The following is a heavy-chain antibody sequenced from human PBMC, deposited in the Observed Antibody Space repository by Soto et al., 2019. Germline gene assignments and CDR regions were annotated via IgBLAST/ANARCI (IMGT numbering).Heavy chain of an antibody. Sequence: GGSLRLSCAVSGFTFSSYAMHWVRQAPGKGLEWVAVISYDGSNKYYADSVKGRFTISRDNSKNTLYLQMNSLRAEDTAVYYCARPSDYDFWSGYYSYFDYWGQGTLVTVSS. CDR2: ISYDGSNK. V-gene: IGHV3-30-3*01. D-gene: IGHD3-3*01. CDR1: GFTFSSYA. J-gene: IGHJ4*02. CDR3: ARPSDYDFWSGYYSYFDY.